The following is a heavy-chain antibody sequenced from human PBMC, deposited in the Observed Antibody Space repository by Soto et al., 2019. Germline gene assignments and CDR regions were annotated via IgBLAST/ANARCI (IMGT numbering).Heavy chain of an antibody. D-gene: IGHD2-15*01. CDR3: ARSSDSGGNDAFDI. CDR2: ISYDGGNK. CDR1: GFTFSTYG. J-gene: IGHJ3*02. Sequence: PGGSLRLSCAASGFTFSTYGMHWVRQAPGTGLEWVAVISYDGGNKYYADSVKGRLTISRDNSKNTLYVQMNSLRAEDTAVYYCARSSDSGGNDAFDIWGRGTMVTVSS. V-gene: IGHV3-30*03.